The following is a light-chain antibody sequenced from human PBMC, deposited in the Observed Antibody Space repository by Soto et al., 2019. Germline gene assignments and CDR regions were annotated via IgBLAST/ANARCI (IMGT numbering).Light chain of an antibody. CDR3: QHYNDYSRM. J-gene: IGKJ1*01. V-gene: IGKV1-5*03. CDR1: QSVDTW. CDR2: KAS. Sequence: DIQMTQSPSTLSASIGDRVTITCRASQSVDTWLAWYQQKPGKAPKLLIYKASSLQTGVPSSFSGSGSGTEFTLTISSLQPDDLATYYCQHYNDYSRMFGQGTKVEIK.